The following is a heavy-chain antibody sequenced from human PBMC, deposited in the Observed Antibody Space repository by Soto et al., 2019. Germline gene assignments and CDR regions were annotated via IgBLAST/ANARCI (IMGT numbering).Heavy chain of an antibody. CDR1: GGSISSSSYY. CDR3: ARHCSSTSCQAGPGVVSHFDY. Sequence: QLQLQESGPGLVKPSETLSLTCTVSGGSISSSSYYWGWIRQPPGKGLEWIGSIYYSGSTYYNPSLKSRVTISVDTSKNQFSLKLSSVTAADTAVYYCARHCSSTSCQAGPGVVSHFDYWGQGTLVTVSS. V-gene: IGHV4-39*01. CDR2: IYYSGST. D-gene: IGHD2-2*01. J-gene: IGHJ4*02.